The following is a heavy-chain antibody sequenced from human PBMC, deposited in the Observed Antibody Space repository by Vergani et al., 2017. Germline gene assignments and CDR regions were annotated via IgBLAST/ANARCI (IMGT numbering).Heavy chain of an antibody. J-gene: IGHJ4*02. V-gene: IGHV3-23*04. Sequence: DVHLAESGGGFFQPGGSLRLSCSASGFSFSACPMTWVRQAPRKGLEWVSAISARYPSTYYADSVKGRFTISRDNSKNMLYLQMNSLRAEDTAVYYCARLSYDTTPYLQGGYDCWGQGTLVSVSS. CDR2: ISARYPST. D-gene: IGHD3-22*01. CDR1: GFSFSACP. CDR3: ARLSYDTTPYLQGGYDC.